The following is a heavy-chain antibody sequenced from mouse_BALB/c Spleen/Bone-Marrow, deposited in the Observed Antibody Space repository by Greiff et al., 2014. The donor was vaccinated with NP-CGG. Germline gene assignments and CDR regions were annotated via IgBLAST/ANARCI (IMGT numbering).Heavy chain of an antibody. J-gene: IGHJ3*02. V-gene: IGHV1-15*01. CDR3: TRYGSRGY. Sequence: QVQLQQSGAELVRPGASVTLSCKASGYTFTDYEMHWVKQTPVHGLEWIGSIDPETGNTVFNQKFKAKATLTADRSSNTASMDLRSLTSEDSAVYYCTRYGSRGYWGQGTLVTVS. CDR2: IDPETGNT. D-gene: IGHD1-1*01. CDR1: GYTFTDYE.